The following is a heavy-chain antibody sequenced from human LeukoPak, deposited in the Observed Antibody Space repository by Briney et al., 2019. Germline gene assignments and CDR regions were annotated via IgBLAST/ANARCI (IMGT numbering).Heavy chain of an antibody. J-gene: IGHJ4*02. D-gene: IGHD2-2*01. CDR1: GFTFSSYA. V-gene: IGHV3-23*01. CDR3: ATDWGYCSSTSCSYFDY. Sequence: PGGSLRLSCAASGFTFSSYAMSWVRQAPGKGLEWVSAISGSGGSTYYADSVKGRFTISRDNSKNTLYLQMNSLRAEDTAVYYCATDWGYCSSTSCSYFDYWGQGTLVTVSS. CDR2: ISGSGGST.